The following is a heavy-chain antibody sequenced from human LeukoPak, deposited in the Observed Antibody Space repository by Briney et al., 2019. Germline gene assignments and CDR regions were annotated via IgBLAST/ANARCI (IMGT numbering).Heavy chain of an antibody. Sequence: PGGSLRLSCAASGFTFSSYNMNWVRQAPGKGPEWVSSITSSSSYIYYADSVKGRFTISRDNAKNSLYLQMNSLRAEDTAVYYCAREIYGWQRVDAFDIWGQGTMVTVSS. V-gene: IGHV3-21*04. CDR3: AREIYGWQRVDAFDI. D-gene: IGHD6-19*01. CDR1: GFTFSSYN. J-gene: IGHJ3*02. CDR2: ITSSSSYI.